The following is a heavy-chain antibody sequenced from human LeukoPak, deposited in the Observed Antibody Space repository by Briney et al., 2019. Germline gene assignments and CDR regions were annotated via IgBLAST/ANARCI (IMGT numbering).Heavy chain of an antibody. D-gene: IGHD3-22*01. Sequence: GGSLRLSCAASGFTFSTYSMNWVRQAPGKELEWVSSISSRSSYIFYADSVKGRFTISRDNAKNSLYLQMNSLRAEDTAVYYCASDYYYDSSGYSPWPFDYWGQGTLVTVSS. CDR2: ISSRSSYI. CDR1: GFTFSTYS. J-gene: IGHJ4*02. V-gene: IGHV3-21*01. CDR3: ASDYYYDSSGYSPWPFDY.